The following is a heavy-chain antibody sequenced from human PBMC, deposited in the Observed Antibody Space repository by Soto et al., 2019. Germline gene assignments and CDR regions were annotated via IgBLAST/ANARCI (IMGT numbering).Heavy chain of an antibody. CDR3: ARDPSTINKLIGVWFDP. J-gene: IGHJ5*02. CDR1: GDTFGRFT. D-gene: IGHD4-4*01. V-gene: IGHV1-69*13. CDR2: IKPISDIT. Sequence: ASVKVSCKASGDTFGRFTVNWVRQAPGQGLEWMGGIKPISDITNYAQRFQGRVTFTADASTSTVYLELSSLRSEDTAMYYCARDPSTINKLIGVWFDPWGQGTLVTVSS.